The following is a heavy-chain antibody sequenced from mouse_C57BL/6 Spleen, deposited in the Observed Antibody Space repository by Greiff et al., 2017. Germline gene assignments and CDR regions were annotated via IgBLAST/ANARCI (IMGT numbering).Heavy chain of an antibody. D-gene: IGHD1-1*01. CDR3: ARVPYYYGSSYCYFDV. CDR2: ISDGGSYT. Sequence: EVMLVESGGGLVKPGGSLKLSCAASGFTFSSYAMSWVRPTPETRLEWVATISDGGSYTYYPDNVKGRFTISKDNAKDNLYLQMSHLKSEDTAMYYGARVPYYYGSSYCYFDVWGTGTTVTVSS. CDR1: GFTFSSYA. J-gene: IGHJ1*03. V-gene: IGHV5-4*03.